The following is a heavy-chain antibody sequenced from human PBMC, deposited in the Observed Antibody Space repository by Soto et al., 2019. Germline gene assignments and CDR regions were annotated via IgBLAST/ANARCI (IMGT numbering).Heavy chain of an antibody. CDR2: IYHSGST. CDR1: GGSISSGGYS. Sequence: QLQLQESGSGLVKPSQTLSLTCAVSGGSISSGGYSWSWIRQPPGKGLEWIGYIYHSGSTYYNPSLKSRVTISVDRSKNQFSLKLSSVTAADSAVYYCAGVRGPYCGGECYPPTPNWFDPWGQGTLDTVSS. D-gene: IGHD2-21*01. V-gene: IGHV4-30-2*01. J-gene: IGHJ5*02. CDR3: AGVRGPYCGGECYPPTPNWFDP.